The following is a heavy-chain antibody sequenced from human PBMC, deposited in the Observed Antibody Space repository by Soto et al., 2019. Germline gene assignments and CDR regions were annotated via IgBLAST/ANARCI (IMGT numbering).Heavy chain of an antibody. J-gene: IGHJ4*02. CDR3: ARAELVGATDY. CDR1: GGSFSGYY. CDR2: INHSGST. Sequence: SETLSLTCAVYGGSFSGYYWSWIRQPPGKGLEWIGEINHSGSTNYNPSLKSRVTISLDTSKNQSSLKLSSVTAADTTVYYCARAELVGATDYWGQGTLVTVSS. D-gene: IGHD1-26*01. V-gene: IGHV4-34*01.